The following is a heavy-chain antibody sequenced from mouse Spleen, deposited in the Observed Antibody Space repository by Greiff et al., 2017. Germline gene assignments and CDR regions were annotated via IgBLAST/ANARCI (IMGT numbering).Heavy chain of an antibody. CDR3: ARSGDYYGSSPHSAMDY. Sequence: QVQLKQSGPELVKPGASVKISCKASGYAFSSSWMNWVKQRPGKGLEWIGRIYPGDGDTNYNGKFKGKATLTADKSSSTAYMQLSSLTSEDSAVYFCARSGDYYGSSPHSAMDYWGQGTSVTVSS. V-gene: IGHV1-82*01. D-gene: IGHD1-1*01. J-gene: IGHJ4*01. CDR2: IYPGDGDT. CDR1: GYAFSSSW.